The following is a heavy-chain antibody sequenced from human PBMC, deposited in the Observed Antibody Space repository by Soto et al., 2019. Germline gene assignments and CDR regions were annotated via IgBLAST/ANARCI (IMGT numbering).Heavy chain of an antibody. J-gene: IGHJ4*02. V-gene: IGHV4-31*03. CDR3: ARESSGWYSFDY. CDR2: IYYSGST. D-gene: IGHD6-19*01. Sequence: QVQLQESGPGLVKPSQTLSLTCTVSGGSISSGGYYWSWIRQHPGKGLEWIGYIYYSGSTYYNPSTKSRVTISVDTSKNQFSLKLSSVPAAVTAVYDCARESSGWYSFDYWGQGTLVTVSS. CDR1: GGSISSGGYY.